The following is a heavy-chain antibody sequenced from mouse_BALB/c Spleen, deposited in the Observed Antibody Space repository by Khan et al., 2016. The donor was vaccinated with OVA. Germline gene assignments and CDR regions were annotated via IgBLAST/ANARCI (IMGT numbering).Heavy chain of an antibody. CDR3: VRGTFDY. J-gene: IGHJ3*01. CDR1: GYSFTSYY. Sequence: VQLKQSGPELMKPGASVNISCKASGYSFTSYYIHWVKQSHGKSLEWIGYIDPFNGGTDYNQKFKGKATLTVDKSSNTAYMHLSSLTSEDSAVYYCVRGTFDYWGQGTLVTVSA. V-gene: IGHV1S135*01. D-gene: IGHD3-3*01. CDR2: IDPFNGGT.